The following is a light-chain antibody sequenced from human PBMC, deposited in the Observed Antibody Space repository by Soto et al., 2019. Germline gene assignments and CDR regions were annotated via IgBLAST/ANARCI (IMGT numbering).Light chain of an antibody. CDR2: DAS. Sequence: EIVLTQSPATLSLSPGERATLSCRASQSVSSYLAWYQQKPGQAPRLLIYDASNRATGIPARFSGSGSGTHFTLIISSLEPEDFAVYYCQQRSNWPPWTFGHGTKVEIK. CDR1: QSVSSY. J-gene: IGKJ1*01. CDR3: QQRSNWPPWT. V-gene: IGKV3-11*01.